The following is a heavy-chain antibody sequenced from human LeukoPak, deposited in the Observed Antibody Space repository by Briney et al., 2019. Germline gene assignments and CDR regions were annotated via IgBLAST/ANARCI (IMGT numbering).Heavy chain of an antibody. V-gene: IGHV3-21*01. CDR2: IKYDSTDI. CDR3: TRAASTRYEFVY. J-gene: IGHJ4*02. CDR1: GFTFSSYS. D-gene: IGHD3-16*01. Sequence: GGSLRLSCAASGFTFSSYSMNWVRQAPGKGLEWVASIKYDSTDIHHADSVKGRFTISRDSAKSSLYLQMNSLRAEDTAVYYCTRAASTRYEFVYWGQGTLVTVSP.